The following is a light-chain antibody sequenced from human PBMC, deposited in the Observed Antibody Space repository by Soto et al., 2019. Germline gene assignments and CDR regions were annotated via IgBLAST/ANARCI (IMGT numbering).Light chain of an antibody. CDR1: QEISNY. V-gene: IGKV1-33*01. J-gene: IGKJ1*01. Sequence: DIQMTQSPSSLSASVGDRVTITCQASQEISNYLNWYQQKAGKAPKLLIYDASNLETGVPSRFSGSGSGTDFTFNISSLQPEDIATYSCQTYDNIPRTFGQGTKVEIK. CDR3: QTYDNIPRT. CDR2: DAS.